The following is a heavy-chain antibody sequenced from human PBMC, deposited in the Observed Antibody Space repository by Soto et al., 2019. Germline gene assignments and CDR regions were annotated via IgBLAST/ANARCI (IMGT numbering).Heavy chain of an antibody. V-gene: IGHV1-2*02. J-gene: IGHJ6*02. Sequence: ASVKVSCKASGYTFTGYYVHWVRQAPGQGLEWMGWINPNSGDTYLAQRFQGRVTMNRDTSIGTAYMELRGLTSDDTAEYYCAKGGAIVAAGTRAYLYNAMDVWGQGTTVTVSS. CDR1: GYTFTGYY. CDR3: AKGGAIVAAGTRAYLYNAMDV. D-gene: IGHD1-26*01. CDR2: INPNSGDT.